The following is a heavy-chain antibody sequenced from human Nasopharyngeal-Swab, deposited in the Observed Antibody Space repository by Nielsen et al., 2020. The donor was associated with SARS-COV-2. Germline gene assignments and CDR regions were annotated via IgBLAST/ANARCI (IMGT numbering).Heavy chain of an antibody. V-gene: IGHV4-34*01. CDR2: IHHSGST. Sequence: SQTLSLTCAVYGGSFSGYYWSWIRQPPGKGLGWIGEIHHSGSTNYNPSLKSRVTISVDTSKNQFSLKLSSVTAADTAVYYCARRLQLWSPYYYYGMDVWGQGTTVTVSS. D-gene: IGHD5-18*01. CDR3: ARRLQLWSPYYYYGMDV. CDR1: GGSFSGYY. J-gene: IGHJ6*02.